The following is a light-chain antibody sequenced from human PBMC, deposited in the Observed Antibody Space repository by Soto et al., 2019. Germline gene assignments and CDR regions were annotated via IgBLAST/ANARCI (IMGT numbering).Light chain of an antibody. J-gene: IGKJ5*01. CDR3: QQYGSLPST. Sequence: EMVLTQSPGTLSLSPGKRATLSCRASQSLSTTDLVWYQHKSGQPPRLVIHGTFTTASGIPARFSGDVYGTDFTLTISRLEPDDAAVYDCQQYGSLPSTFGRGTRLE. V-gene: IGKV3-20*01. CDR2: GTF. CDR1: QSLSTTD.